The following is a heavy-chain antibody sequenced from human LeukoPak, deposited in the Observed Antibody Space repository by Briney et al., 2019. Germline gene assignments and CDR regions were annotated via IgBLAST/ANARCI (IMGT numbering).Heavy chain of an antibody. CDR3: ARVGGMTTINNAAFDI. J-gene: IGHJ3*02. V-gene: IGHV4-59*01. CDR2: IYHSGST. D-gene: IGHD4-4*01. CDR1: GGSINSYY. Sequence: SETLSLTCTVSGGSINSYYWNWIRQPPGKGLEWIGYIYHSGSTNYNPSLKSRVTISLDTSKNQFSLKLTSVTAADTAIYYCARVGGMTTINNAAFDIWGQGTMVTVSS.